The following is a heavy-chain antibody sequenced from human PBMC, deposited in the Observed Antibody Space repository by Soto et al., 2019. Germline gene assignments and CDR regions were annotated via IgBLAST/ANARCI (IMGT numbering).Heavy chain of an antibody. CDR2: IWYDGSNK. J-gene: IGHJ6*02. Sequence: GGSLRLSCAASGFTFSSYGMHWVRQAPGKGLEWVAVIWYDGSNKYYADPVKGRFTISRDNSKNTLYLQMNSLRAEDTAVYYCAREGSSGYYYEPHYYYYGMDVWGQGTTVTVSS. D-gene: IGHD3-22*01. V-gene: IGHV3-33*01. CDR1: GFTFSSYG. CDR3: AREGSSGYYYEPHYYYYGMDV.